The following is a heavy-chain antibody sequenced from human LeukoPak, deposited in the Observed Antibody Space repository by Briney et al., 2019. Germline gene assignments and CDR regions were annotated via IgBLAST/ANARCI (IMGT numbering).Heavy chain of an antibody. D-gene: IGHD3-10*01. CDR1: GFTFSSYG. CDR3: AKDMVRGVSYYYYMDV. V-gene: IGHV3-33*06. Sequence: GGSLRLSCAASGFTFSSYGMHWVRQPPGKGLEWVAVIWYDGNNKYYADSVKGRFTTSRDNSKNTLYLQMNNLRAEDTAVYYCAKDMVRGVSYYYYMDVWGKGTTVTVSS. J-gene: IGHJ6*03. CDR2: IWYDGNNK.